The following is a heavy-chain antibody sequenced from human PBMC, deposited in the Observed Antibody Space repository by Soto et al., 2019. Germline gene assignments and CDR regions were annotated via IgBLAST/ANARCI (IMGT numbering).Heavy chain of an antibody. CDR1: GGSISSYY. D-gene: IGHD4-17*01. J-gene: IGHJ4*02. Sequence: SSETLSLTCTVSGGSISSYYWSWIRQPPGKGLEWIGYIYYSGSTNYNPSLKSRVTISVDTSKNQFSLKLSSVTAADTAVYYCARGDYGGNVLYYFDYWGQGTLVTVSS. V-gene: IGHV4-59*01. CDR3: ARGDYGGNVLYYFDY. CDR2: IYYSGST.